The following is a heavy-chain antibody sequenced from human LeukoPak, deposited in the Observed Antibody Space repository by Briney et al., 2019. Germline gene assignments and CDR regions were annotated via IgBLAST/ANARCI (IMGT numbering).Heavy chain of an antibody. Sequence: GGSLRLSCAASGFTFSSYGMHWVRQAPGKGLEWVAVIWYDGSNKYYADSVKGRFTISRDNSKNSLYLQMNSLRAEDTAVYYCARDNCSGGSCYSGFDPWGQGTLVTVSS. V-gene: IGHV3-33*01. CDR2: IWYDGSNK. D-gene: IGHD2-15*01. CDR3: ARDNCSGGSCYSGFDP. CDR1: GFTFSSYG. J-gene: IGHJ5*02.